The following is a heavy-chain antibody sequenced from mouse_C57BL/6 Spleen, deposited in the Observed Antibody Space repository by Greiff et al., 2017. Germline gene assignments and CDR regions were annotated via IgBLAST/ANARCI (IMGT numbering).Heavy chain of an antibody. Sequence: QVQLKQSGAELVRPGASVKLSCKASGYTFTDYYIHWVKQRPGQGLEWIARIYPGSGNTYYNEKFKGKATLTADTSSSTAYMQLSSLTSEDSAADVYATVYYGYDDYSMDDWGQGTSVTVSS. CDR3: ATVYYGYDDYSMDD. CDR1: GYTFTDYY. CDR2: IYPGSGNT. J-gene: IGHJ4*01. V-gene: IGHV1-76*01. D-gene: IGHD2-2*01.